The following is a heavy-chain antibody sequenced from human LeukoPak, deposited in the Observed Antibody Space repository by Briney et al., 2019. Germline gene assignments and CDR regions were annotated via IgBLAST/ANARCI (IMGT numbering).Heavy chain of an antibody. CDR2: IYNSGST. D-gene: IGHD6-13*01. Sequence: SETLSLTCSVSGGSISSSTYYWGWIRQPPGKGLEWIGNIYNSGSTYYNPSLKSRVTISVDTSKNQFPLKLSSVTAADTAVYYCARQAYSSNLGWFDPWGQGTLVTVSS. CDR3: ARQAYSSNLGWFDP. J-gene: IGHJ5*02. V-gene: IGHV4-39*01. CDR1: GGSISSSTYY.